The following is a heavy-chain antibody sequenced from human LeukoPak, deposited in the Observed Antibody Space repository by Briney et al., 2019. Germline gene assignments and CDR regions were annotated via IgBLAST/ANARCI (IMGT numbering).Heavy chain of an antibody. J-gene: IGHJ6*02. CDR2: ISWNSGSI. V-gene: IGHV3-9*01. CDR3: AKVFVVVPAAMEIYGMDV. CDR1: GFTFYDYA. D-gene: IGHD2-2*01. Sequence: PGGSLRLSCAASGFTFYDYAMHWVRQAPGKGLEWVSGISWNSGSIGYADSVKGRFTISRDNAKNSLYLQMNSLRAEDTALYYCAKVFVVVPAAMEIYGMDVWGQGTTVTVSS.